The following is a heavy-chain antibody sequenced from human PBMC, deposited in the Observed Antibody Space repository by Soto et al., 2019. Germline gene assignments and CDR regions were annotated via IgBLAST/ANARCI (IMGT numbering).Heavy chain of an antibody. CDR3: AREAPFATDLDY. Sequence: EVQLVESGGGLVQPGGSLRLSCAASGFVFSGYWMDWVRQAPGKGLVWVSRISSDGSNTNYADSVKGRFTISRDNAKNTLYLQMNSLRAEDTAVYYCAREAPFATDLDYWGQGSLVTVSS. CDR2: ISSDGSNT. V-gene: IGHV3-74*01. D-gene: IGHD3-3*01. CDR1: GFVFSGYW. J-gene: IGHJ4*02.